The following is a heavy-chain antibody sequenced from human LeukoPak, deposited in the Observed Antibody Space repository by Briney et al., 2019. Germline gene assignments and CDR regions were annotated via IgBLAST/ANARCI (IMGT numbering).Heavy chain of an antibody. CDR3: ASTSSGWYYFDY. CDR1: GYTVTSYY. Sequence: ASVKVSCKASGYTVTSYYMHWVRQAPGQGLEWMAILNPSGGSSNYAQKFQGRATLTRATSTGTVYMELSSLRSEDTAVYYCASTSSGWYYFDYWGQGTLVTVSS. CDR2: LNPSGGSS. J-gene: IGHJ4*02. V-gene: IGHV1-46*01. D-gene: IGHD6-19*01.